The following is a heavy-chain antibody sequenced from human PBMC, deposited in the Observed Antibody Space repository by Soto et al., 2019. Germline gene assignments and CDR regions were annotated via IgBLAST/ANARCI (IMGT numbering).Heavy chain of an antibody. CDR1: GGSISSYY. D-gene: IGHD6-19*01. V-gene: IGHV4-59*01. J-gene: IGHJ3*02. CDR3: AVQWLGPDAFDI. CDR2: IYYSGST. Sequence: SETLSLTCTVSGGSISSYYWSWIRQPPGKGLEWIGYIYYSGSTNYNPSLKSRVTMSVDTSKNQFSLKLSSVTAADTAVYYCAVQWLGPDAFDIWGQGTMVTVSS.